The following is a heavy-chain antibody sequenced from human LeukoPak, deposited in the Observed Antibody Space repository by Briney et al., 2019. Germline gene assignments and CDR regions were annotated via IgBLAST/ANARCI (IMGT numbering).Heavy chain of an antibody. V-gene: IGHV4-30-2*01. CDR1: GGSIGSGGYS. Sequence: PSETLSLTCAVSGGSIGSGGYSWSWIRQPPGKGLEWIGYIYHSGSTYYNPSLKSRVTISVDRSKNQFSLKLSSVTAADTAVYYCARVDTAMVYGMDVWSQGTTVTVSS. D-gene: IGHD5-18*01. CDR3: ARVDTAMVYGMDV. J-gene: IGHJ6*02. CDR2: IYHSGST.